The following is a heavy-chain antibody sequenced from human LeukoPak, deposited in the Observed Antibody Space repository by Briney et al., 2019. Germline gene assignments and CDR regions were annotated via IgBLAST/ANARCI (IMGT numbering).Heavy chain of an antibody. Sequence: SETLSLTCTVSGGSISTYYWSWIRQPPGRGLEWIGYIYHSGYTNYNPSLKSRVTISVGTSKNQFSLKLSSVTAADTAVYYCARTTEDCNSASCYQYCFDPWGQGTLVTVSS. J-gene: IGHJ5*02. CDR3: ARTTEDCNSASCYQYCFDP. CDR1: GGSISTYY. V-gene: IGHV4-59*01. D-gene: IGHD2-2*01. CDR2: IYHSGYT.